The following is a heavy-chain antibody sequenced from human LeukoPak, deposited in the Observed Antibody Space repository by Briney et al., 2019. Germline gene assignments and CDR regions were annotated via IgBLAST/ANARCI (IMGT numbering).Heavy chain of an antibody. V-gene: IGHV1-24*01. CDR3: ATDGTVVTPGDAFDI. J-gene: IGHJ3*02. CDR1: GGTFSSYA. CDR2: FDPEDGET. D-gene: IGHD4-23*01. Sequence: ASVKVSCKASGGTFSSYAISWVRQAPGQGLEWMGGFDPEDGETIYAQKFQGRVTMTEDTSTDTAYMELSSLRSEDTAVYYCATDGTVVTPGDAFDIWGQGTMVTVSS.